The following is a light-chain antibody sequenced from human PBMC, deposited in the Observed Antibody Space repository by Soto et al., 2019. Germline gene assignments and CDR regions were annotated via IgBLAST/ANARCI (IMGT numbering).Light chain of an antibody. J-gene: IGKJ4*01. V-gene: IGKV2-28*01. CDR2: MGS. CDR1: QSLLHSNENNY. CDR3: MQALQTPLT. Sequence: DIVMTQSPLSLPVTPGEPASISCRSSQSLLHSNENNYLDWFLQKPGQSPQLLIYMGSNRASGVPDRFSGSGSGTDFTLKISRVEAEDVGIYYCMQALQTPLTFGGGTEVEI.